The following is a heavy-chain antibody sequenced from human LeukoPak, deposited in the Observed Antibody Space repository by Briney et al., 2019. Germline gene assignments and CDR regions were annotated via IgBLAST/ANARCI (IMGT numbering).Heavy chain of an antibody. V-gene: IGHV1-46*01. CDR3: ARAKDGYSRIRGFGFDY. Sequence: ASVKVSCKASGYTFTSYYMHRVRQAPGQGLEWMGIINPSGGSTSYAQKFQGRVTMTRDTSTSTVYMELSSLRSEDTAVYYCARAKDGYSRIRGFGFDYWGQGTLVTVPS. D-gene: IGHD2-15*01. CDR2: INPSGGST. J-gene: IGHJ4*02. CDR1: GYTFTSYY.